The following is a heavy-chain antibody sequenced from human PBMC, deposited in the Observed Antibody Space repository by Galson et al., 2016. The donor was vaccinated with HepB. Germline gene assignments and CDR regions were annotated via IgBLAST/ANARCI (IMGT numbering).Heavy chain of an antibody. CDR1: GFTFDDYT. D-gene: IGHD1-26*01. CDR2: ISWDGGGT. CDR3: AKDTQMEYRYSGSCYYYYGMDV. Sequence: SLRLSCAASGFTFDDYTMHWVRQAPGKGLEWVSLISWDGGGTYYADSVKGRFTISRDNSKNCLYLQMNSLKIEDTAFYYCAKDTQMEYRYSGSCYYYYGMDVWGQGTTVTVS. J-gene: IGHJ6*02. V-gene: IGHV3-43*01.